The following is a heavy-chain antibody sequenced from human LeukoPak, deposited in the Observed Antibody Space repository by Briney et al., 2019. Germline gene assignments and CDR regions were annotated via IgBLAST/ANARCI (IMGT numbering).Heavy chain of an antibody. Sequence: SETLSPTCTVSGASINGYYWSWIRQPPGKGLEWIGNVHYSLNSNYCPSLESRVTISMDTSKRQFSLKLTSVTAAATAVYYCACYKIVERNFDFWGQGMLVTVSS. CDR2: VHYSLNS. V-gene: IGHV4-59*01. CDR1: GASINGYY. CDR3: ACYKIVERNFDF. D-gene: IGHD5-24*01. J-gene: IGHJ4*02.